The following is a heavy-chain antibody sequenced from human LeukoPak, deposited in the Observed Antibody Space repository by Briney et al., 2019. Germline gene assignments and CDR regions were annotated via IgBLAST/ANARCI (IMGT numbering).Heavy chain of an antibody. Sequence: GGSLRLSCSASGFTFGDYAMHWVRQAPGKGLEWVSSISSSSSYIYYADSVKGRFTISRDNAKNSLYLQMNSLRAEDTAVYYCARNTVASPFDYWGQGTLVTVSS. D-gene: IGHD2-21*01. V-gene: IGHV3-21*01. CDR2: ISSSSSYI. CDR3: ARNTVASPFDY. CDR1: GFTFGDYA. J-gene: IGHJ4*02.